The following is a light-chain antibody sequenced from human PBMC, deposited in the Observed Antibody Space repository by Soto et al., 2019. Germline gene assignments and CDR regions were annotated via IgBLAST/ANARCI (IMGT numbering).Light chain of an antibody. CDR1: RRDVGGYNY. CDR2: EVS. V-gene: IGLV2-8*01. Sequence: QSALPQPPSASGSPGQSVPISCTGTRRDVGGYNYVSWYPQHPGKAPNLMIYEVSKRPSGVPDRFSGSKSGNTASLTVSGLEADDWADYCRSSYAGSNNFGSRMAFGGGTELAVL. CDR3: SSYAGSNNFGSRMA. J-gene: IGLJ2*01.